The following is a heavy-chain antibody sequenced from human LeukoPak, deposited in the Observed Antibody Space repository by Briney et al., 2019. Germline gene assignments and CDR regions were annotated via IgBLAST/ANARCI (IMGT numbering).Heavy chain of an antibody. CDR3: ARAAFYYCSGGSCSYPDY. CDR2: IYHSGST. Sequence: SETLSLTCAVPGGSISSGGYSWSWIRQPPGKGLEWIGHIYHSGSTYYNPSLKSRVTISVDRSKNQFSLKLSSVAAADMAVYYCARAAFYYCSGGSCSYPDYWGQGTLVTVSS. D-gene: IGHD2-15*01. CDR1: GGSISSGGYS. J-gene: IGHJ4*02. V-gene: IGHV4-30-2*01.